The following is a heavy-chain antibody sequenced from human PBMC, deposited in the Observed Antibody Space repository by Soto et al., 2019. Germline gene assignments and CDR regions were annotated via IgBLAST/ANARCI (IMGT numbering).Heavy chain of an antibody. D-gene: IGHD6-13*01. CDR3: ALMIIGSWDY. V-gene: IGHV2-26*01. J-gene: IGHJ4*02. Sequence: QVTLKESGPVVVKPTETLTLTCTVSGFSLTNDLMGVSWRRQPPGKALEWLAHIFSTDERSYSTTLKTRLTISKDNSKSQVVLVMTNMDPVDTATYYCALMIIGSWDYWGQGILVTVSS. CDR1: GFSLTNDLMG. CDR2: IFSTDER.